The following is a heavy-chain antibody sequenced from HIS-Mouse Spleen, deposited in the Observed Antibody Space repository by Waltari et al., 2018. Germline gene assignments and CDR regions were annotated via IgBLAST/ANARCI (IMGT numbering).Heavy chain of an antibody. CDR1: GFSLSTSGMC. J-gene: IGHJ4*02. V-gene: IGHV2-70*15. CDR2: IAWDDDN. CDR3: ARIAEGYTSGWYAFDY. D-gene: IGHD6-19*01. Sequence: QVTLRESGPALVKPTQTLTLTCTFSGFSLSTSGMCVSWIRQPPGKALEWLARIAWDDDNYYSTQLKTRLTISEDTARNQMVLTMTNMDPVDTATYYCARIAEGYTSGWYAFDYWGQGTLVTVSS.